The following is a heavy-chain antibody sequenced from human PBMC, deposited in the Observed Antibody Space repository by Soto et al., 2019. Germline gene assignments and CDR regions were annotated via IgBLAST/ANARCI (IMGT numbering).Heavy chain of an antibody. CDR3: AREGSRSGRPRPHTYIDY. J-gene: IGHJ4*02. D-gene: IGHD6-13*01. V-gene: IGHV1-18*01. CDR1: GDTFTNSA. CDR2: ISAYNGNT. Sequence: ASVKVSCKASGDTFTNSAFIWVRQAPGQGLVWMGWISAYNGNTDYEQKFQGRVTMTTDTSTSTAHMELRSLRSDDTAVYYCAREGSRSGRPRPHTYIDYWGQGTLVTVSS.